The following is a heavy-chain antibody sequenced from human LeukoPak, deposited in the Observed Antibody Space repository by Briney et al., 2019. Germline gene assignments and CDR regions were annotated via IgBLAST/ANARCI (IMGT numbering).Heavy chain of an antibody. V-gene: IGHV4-61*02. D-gene: IGHD5-18*01. CDR3: ARTTEGGYTYDFFYYYYMDV. CDR2: IYTSGST. J-gene: IGHJ6*03. Sequence: SQTLSLTCTVSGGSISSGSYYWSWIRQPAGKGLEWIGRIYTSGSTNYNPSLKSRVTISVDTSKNQFPLKLSSVTAADTAVYYCARTTEGGYTYDFFYYYYMDVWGKGTTVTISS. CDR1: GGSISSGSYY.